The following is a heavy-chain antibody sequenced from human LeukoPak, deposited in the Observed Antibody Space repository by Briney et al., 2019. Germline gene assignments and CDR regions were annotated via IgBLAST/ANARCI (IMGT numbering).Heavy chain of an antibody. CDR3: ARDPRNSSSPRSFFDY. V-gene: IGHV3-7*01. CDR1: GFTFSSFW. J-gene: IGHJ4*02. D-gene: IGHD6-13*01. Sequence: GGSLRLSCAASGFTFSSFWMSWVRQAPGKGLEWVANIKQDGSEKYYVDSVKGRFTISRDNAKNSLYLQMNSLRAEGTAVYYCARDPRNSSSPRSFFDYWGQGTLVTVSS. CDR2: IKQDGSEK.